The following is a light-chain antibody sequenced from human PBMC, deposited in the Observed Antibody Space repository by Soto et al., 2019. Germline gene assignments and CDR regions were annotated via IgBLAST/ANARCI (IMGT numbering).Light chain of an antibody. V-gene: IGKV1-5*03. J-gene: IGKJ1*01. Sequence: DIPMTQSPSTLSASVGDRVTITCRASQSISSWLAWYQQKQGKAPKLLIYKASNLESGVPSRFGGSGSGTEFTLTINSLQPDDFATYYCQHYISYSWTFGQGTKVEIK. CDR3: QHYISYSWT. CDR2: KAS. CDR1: QSISSW.